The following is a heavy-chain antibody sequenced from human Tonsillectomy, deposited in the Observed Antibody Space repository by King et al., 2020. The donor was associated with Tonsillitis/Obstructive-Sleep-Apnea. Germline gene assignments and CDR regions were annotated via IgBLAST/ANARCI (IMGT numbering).Heavy chain of an antibody. CDR1: GFTFSSYG. D-gene: IGHD3-3*01. V-gene: IGHV3-30*18. CDR3: AKERGPNVLRFLEWLLPDY. J-gene: IGHJ4*02. CDR2: ISYDGSNK. Sequence: VQLVESGGGVVQPGRSLRLSCAASGFTFSSYGMHWVRQAPGKGLEWVAVISYDGSNKYYADSVKGRFTISRDNSKNTLYLQMNSLRAEDTAVYYCAKERGPNVLRFLEWLLPDYWGQGTLVTVSS.